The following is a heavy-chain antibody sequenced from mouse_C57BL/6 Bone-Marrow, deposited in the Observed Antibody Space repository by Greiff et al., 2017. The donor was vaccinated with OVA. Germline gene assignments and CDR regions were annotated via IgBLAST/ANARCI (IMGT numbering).Heavy chain of an antibody. V-gene: IGHV5-17*01. CDR1: GFTFSDYG. CDR3: ARVVITTVPATGNAMDY. Sequence: DVMLVESGGGLVKPGGSLKLSCAASGFTFSDYGMHWVRQAPEKGLEWVAYISSGSSTIYYADTAKGRFTIYRDNDQNTQFLQMPSLRSEDTSMYYCARVVITTVPATGNAMDYWGQGTSVTVSS. CDR2: ISSGSSTI. D-gene: IGHD1-1*01. J-gene: IGHJ4*01.